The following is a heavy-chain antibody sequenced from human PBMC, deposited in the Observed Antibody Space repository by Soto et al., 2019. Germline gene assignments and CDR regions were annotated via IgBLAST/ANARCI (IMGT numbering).Heavy chain of an antibody. V-gene: IGHV3-23*01. CDR3: AKNRVVELVPLASGDWFAP. Sequence: GGSLRLSCAASGFIFENFGMSWVRQAPGKGLEWISSISGSGFKKYYADSVKGRFTISRDNSKSTVYLELNNLSAEDTAVYHLAKNRVVELVPLASGDWFAPGGGGSVVTVSS. CDR2: ISGSGFKK. D-gene: IGHD2-21*01. J-gene: IGHJ5*02. CDR1: GFIFENFG.